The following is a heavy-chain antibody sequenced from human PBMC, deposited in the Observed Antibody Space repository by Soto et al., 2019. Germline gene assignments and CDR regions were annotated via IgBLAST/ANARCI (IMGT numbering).Heavy chain of an antibody. CDR2: FDPEDGET. Sequence: ASVKVSCKVSGYTLTELSMHWVRQAPGKGLEWMGGFDPEDGETIYAQKFQGRVTMTEDTSTDTAYMELSSLRSEDTAVYYCATYYYDSSGYVYWGQGTLVTVSS. CDR3: ATYYYDSSGYVY. V-gene: IGHV1-24*01. CDR1: GYTLTELS. J-gene: IGHJ4*02. D-gene: IGHD3-22*01.